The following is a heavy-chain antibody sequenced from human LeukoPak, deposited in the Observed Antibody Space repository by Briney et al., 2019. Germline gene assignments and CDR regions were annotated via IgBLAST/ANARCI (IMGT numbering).Heavy chain of an antibody. D-gene: IGHD3-22*01. J-gene: IGHJ4*02. V-gene: IGHV1-69*05. CDR3: AITYYYDSSGYTFDY. CDR1: GATFSSYD. Sequence: SVKSSCKASGATFSSYDSSCVRQAPGQGLEWMRSIIPIFGTANYTQKFQGRVTITTDESTSTAYMELSSLRSEDTAVYYCAITYYYDSSGYTFDYWGLGTLVTVSS. CDR2: IIPIFGTA.